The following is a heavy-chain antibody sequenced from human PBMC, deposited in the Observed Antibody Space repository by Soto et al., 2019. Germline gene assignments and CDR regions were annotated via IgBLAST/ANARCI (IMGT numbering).Heavy chain of an antibody. J-gene: IGHJ6*03. CDR3: ARQGYSSSEIGYYYYYYKDV. D-gene: IGHD6-6*01. CDR1: GGSISSSSYY. Sequence: SETLSLTCTVSGGSISSSSYYWGWIRQNAGKGVEWIGSIYYSRSTYYNPSLKSRVTRTVDTSKSQFSLKLSSVTAADTAVYYCARQGYSSSEIGYYYYYYKDVWGKGTTVTVSS. V-gene: IGHV4-39*01. CDR2: IYYSRST.